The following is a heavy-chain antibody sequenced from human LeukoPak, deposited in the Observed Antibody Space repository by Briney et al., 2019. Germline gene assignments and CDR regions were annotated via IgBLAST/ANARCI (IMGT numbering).Heavy chain of an antibody. CDR3: ARASGSYQTYDY. CDR2: ISSSGSTI. J-gene: IGHJ4*02. V-gene: IGHV3-48*03. CDR1: GFTFSSYE. D-gene: IGHD1-26*01. Sequence: GGSLRLSCAASGFTFSSYEMNWVRQAPGKGLEWVSYISSSGSTIYYADSVKGRFTISRDNAKNSLYLQMNSLRAEDTAVYYCARASGSYQTYDYWGQGTLVTVSS.